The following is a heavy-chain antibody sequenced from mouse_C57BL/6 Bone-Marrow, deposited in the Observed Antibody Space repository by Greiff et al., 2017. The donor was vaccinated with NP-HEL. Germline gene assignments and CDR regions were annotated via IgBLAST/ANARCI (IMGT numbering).Heavy chain of an antibody. Sequence: LVESGAELARPGASVKLSCKASGYTFTSYGISWVKQRTGQGLEWIGEIYPRSGNTYYNEKVKGKATLTADKSSSTAYMELRSLTSEDSAVYFCARRTHSCYSKDYWGQGTTLTVSS. CDR3: ARRTHSCYSKDY. CDR1: GYTFTSYG. CDR2: IYPRSGNT. V-gene: IGHV1-81*01. J-gene: IGHJ2*01. D-gene: IGHD2-5*01.